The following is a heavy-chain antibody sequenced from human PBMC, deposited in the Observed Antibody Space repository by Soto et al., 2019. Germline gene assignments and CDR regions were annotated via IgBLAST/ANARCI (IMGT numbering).Heavy chain of an antibody. Sequence: QVQLVESGGGVVQPGRSLRLSCAASGFTFSGFGMHWVRQAPGKGLEWVSFISYDGNNKYYVDSVKGRFTISRDNSKNTLYLQMNSLRAEDTAVYYCAKDVSAAGTFWGYYYGMDVWGQGPTVTISS. V-gene: IGHV3-30*18. J-gene: IGHJ6*02. CDR1: GFTFSGFG. D-gene: IGHD6-13*01. CDR2: ISYDGNNK. CDR3: AKDVSAAGTFWGYYYGMDV.